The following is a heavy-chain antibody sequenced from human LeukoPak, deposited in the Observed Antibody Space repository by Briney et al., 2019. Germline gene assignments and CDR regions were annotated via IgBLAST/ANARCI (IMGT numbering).Heavy chain of an antibody. CDR3: ARGDSSGYYGVY. D-gene: IGHD3-22*01. Sequence: SVTVSCTASGGTFSSYAISWMRQAPGQGLEWMGGIIPIFGTANYAQKFQGRVTITADESTSTAYMELSSLRSEDTAVYYCARGDSSGYYGVYWGQGTLVTVSS. J-gene: IGHJ4*02. CDR2: IIPIFGTA. CDR1: GGTFSSYA. V-gene: IGHV1-69*01.